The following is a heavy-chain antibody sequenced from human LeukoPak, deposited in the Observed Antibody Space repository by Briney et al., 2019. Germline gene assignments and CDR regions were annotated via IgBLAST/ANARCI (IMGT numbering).Heavy chain of an antibody. CDR1: GFTFSSYG. J-gene: IGHJ4*02. V-gene: IGHV3-33*01. CDR2: IWYDGSNK. CDR3: ARDPGYSYGYFDY. Sequence: QAGGSLRLSCAASGFTFSSYGMPWVRQAPGKGLEWVAVIWYDGSNKYYADSVKGRFTISRDNSKNTLYLQMNSLRAEDTAVYYCARDPGYSYGYFDYWGQGTLVTVSS. D-gene: IGHD5-18*01.